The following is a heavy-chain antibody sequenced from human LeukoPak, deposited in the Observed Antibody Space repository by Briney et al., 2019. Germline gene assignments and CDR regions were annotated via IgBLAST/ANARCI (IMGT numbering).Heavy chain of an antibody. CDR2: IRNKANGGTT. D-gene: IGHD3-22*01. CDR1: GFTFSDYA. J-gene: IGHJ3*02. CDR3: SRFYSSGWASGAWDN. V-gene: IGHV3-49*03. Sequence: GGSLRLSCTPSGFTFSDYAVRWLRQAPGKGREGIGFIRNKANGGTTEYAASVKGKFTISRDDSKTIAHLQMSSLKTEDTAVYYCSRFYSSGWASGAWDNGGQGTMVTVSS.